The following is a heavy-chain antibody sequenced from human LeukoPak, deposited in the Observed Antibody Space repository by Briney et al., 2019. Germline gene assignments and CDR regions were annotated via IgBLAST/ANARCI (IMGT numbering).Heavy chain of an antibody. Sequence: GGSLRLSCAASGFTFSSYEMNWVRQAPGKGLEWISYISSSGSTMYYADSVKGRFTTSRDNAKNSLYLQMNSLRAEDTAIYYCESSSWYALDYWGQGTLVTVSS. CDR3: ESSSWYALDY. V-gene: IGHV3-48*03. J-gene: IGHJ4*02. D-gene: IGHD6-13*01. CDR1: GFTFSSYE. CDR2: ISSSGSTM.